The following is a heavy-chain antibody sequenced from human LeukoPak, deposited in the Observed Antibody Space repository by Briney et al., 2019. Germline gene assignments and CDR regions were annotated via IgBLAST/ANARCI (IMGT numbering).Heavy chain of an antibody. Sequence: GGSLRLSCAASGFTFSDYYMSWIRQAPGKGLEWVSYISSSGSTIYYADSVKGRFTISRDNAKNSLYLQMNSLRAEDTAVYYCARPRYCSSTNCYIDYWGQGTLVAVYS. CDR2: ISSSGSTI. CDR1: GFTFSDYY. CDR3: ARPRYCSSTNCYIDY. V-gene: IGHV3-11*04. J-gene: IGHJ4*02. D-gene: IGHD2-2*01.